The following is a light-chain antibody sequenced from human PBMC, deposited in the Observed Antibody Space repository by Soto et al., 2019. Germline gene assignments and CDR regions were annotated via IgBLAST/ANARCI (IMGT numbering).Light chain of an antibody. CDR2: GAS. CDR3: QQYASART. J-gene: IGKJ1*01. CDR1: QSVSSSY. Sequence: EIVLTQSPGTLSLSPGERATLSCRASQSVSSSYVDWYQQKPGQAPRLLIYGASSRATGIPDRFSGSGFGTEFTLTISRLEPEDFAVYYCQQYASARTFGQGTKVEIK. V-gene: IGKV3-20*01.